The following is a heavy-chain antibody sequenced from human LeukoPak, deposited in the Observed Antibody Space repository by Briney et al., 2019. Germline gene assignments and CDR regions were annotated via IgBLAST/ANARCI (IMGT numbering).Heavy chain of an antibody. Sequence: XXXSXGSISSHSWSWVRQPPGKGLEWIGYINYSGSTNYNHSLKSRVTISIDMAKNQVSLKLSSVTAADTAVYYCATFYYDSSGYRDWGQGXXV. CDR1: XGSISSHS. CDR2: INYSGST. J-gene: IGHJ4*02. D-gene: IGHD3-22*01. V-gene: IGHV4-59*11. CDR3: ATFYYDSSGYRD.